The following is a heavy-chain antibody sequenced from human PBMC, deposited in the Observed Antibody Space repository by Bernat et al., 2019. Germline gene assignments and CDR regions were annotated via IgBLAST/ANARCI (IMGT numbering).Heavy chain of an antibody. CDR1: GGSISTYY. J-gene: IGHJ4*02. Sequence: QVQLQESGPGLLKPSETLSLTCTVSGGSISTYYWSWIRQPPGKGLEWIGYIYYSGSTTYNPSLKSRVTLSVDTSKNQFSLKLTSVTAADTAVYYCAAGDTVDVLRFLEWFLYYFDYWGQGTLVTVSS. D-gene: IGHD3-3*01. V-gene: IGHV4-59*08. CDR2: IYYSGST. CDR3: AAGDTVDVLRFLEWFLYYFDY.